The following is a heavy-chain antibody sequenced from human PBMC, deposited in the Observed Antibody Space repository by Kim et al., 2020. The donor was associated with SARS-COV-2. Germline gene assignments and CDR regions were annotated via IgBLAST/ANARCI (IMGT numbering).Heavy chain of an antibody. CDR2: IYYSGST. V-gene: IGHV4-59*13. Sequence: SETLSLTCTVSGGSISSYYWSWIRQPPGKGLEWIGYIYYSGSTNYNPSLKSRVTISVDTSKNQFSLKLSSVTAADTAVYYCARGLGYCSGGSCYRLDYWGQGTLVTVSS. D-gene: IGHD2-15*01. CDR3: ARGLGYCSGGSCYRLDY. J-gene: IGHJ4*02. CDR1: GGSISSYY.